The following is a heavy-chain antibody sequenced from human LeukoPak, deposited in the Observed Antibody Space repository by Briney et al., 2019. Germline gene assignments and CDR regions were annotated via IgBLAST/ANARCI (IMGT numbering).Heavy chain of an antibody. J-gene: IGHJ4*02. V-gene: IGHV3-23*01. CDR3: AKTRYCHATSCPLDY. Sequence: GGSLRLSCAASGFTFSAYAMSWVRQAPGKGLEWVSSISSGGGTTYYADSVSGRFTISRDNSQNTVFLQINSLRAEDTAVYYCAKTRYCHATSCPLDYWGRGILVTVSS. D-gene: IGHD2-2*01. CDR2: ISSGGGTT. CDR1: GFTFSAYA.